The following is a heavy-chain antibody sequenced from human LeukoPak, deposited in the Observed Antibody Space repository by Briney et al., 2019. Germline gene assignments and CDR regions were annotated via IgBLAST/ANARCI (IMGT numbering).Heavy chain of an antibody. CDR2: ISAGGGST. CDR3: AKDAAGPEY. J-gene: IGHJ4*02. V-gene: IGHV3-23*01. CDR1: GLTFSDYS. D-gene: IGHD6-13*01. Sequence: GGSLRLPCAASGLTFSDYSMTWVRQAPGKGLFWVSGISAGGGSTYYADSVKGRFTISRDNSRNTLYLQMNSLRAEDTAVYYCAKDAAGPEYWGQGTLVTVSS.